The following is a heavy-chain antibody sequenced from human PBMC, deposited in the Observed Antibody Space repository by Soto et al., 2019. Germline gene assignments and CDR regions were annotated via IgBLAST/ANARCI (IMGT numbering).Heavy chain of an antibody. CDR2: INAGNGNT. Sequence: ASVKVSCKASGYTFTSYAMHWVRQAPGQRLEWMGWINAGNGNTKYSQKFQGRVTITRDTSASTAYMELSSLRSEDTAVYYCARDDTLVLQGYYFDYWGQGTLVTVSS. CDR3: ARDDTLVLQGYYFDY. V-gene: IGHV1-3*01. D-gene: IGHD6-13*01. J-gene: IGHJ4*02. CDR1: GYTFTSYA.